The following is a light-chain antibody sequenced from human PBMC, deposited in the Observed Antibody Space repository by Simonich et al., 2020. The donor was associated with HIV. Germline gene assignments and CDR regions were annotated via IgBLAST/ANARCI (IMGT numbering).Light chain of an antibody. J-gene: IGLJ2*01. CDR3: SSYAGGNNLL. CDR2: EVT. Sequence: QSALTQPPSASGSPGQSVTISCTGTSSDVGGYNYVSWYQQHPGKAPKLMIYEVTHRPSGVPDRFSGSKSGNTASLTVSGLQAEDEADYYCSSYAGGNNLLFGGGTKLTVL. CDR1: SSDVGGYNY. V-gene: IGLV2-8*01.